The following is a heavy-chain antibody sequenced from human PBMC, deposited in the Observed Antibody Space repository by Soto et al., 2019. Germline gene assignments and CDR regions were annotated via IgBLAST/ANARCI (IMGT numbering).Heavy chain of an antibody. CDR2: IRGDGTTT. CDR1: GFTFSKHW. V-gene: IGHV3-74*01. D-gene: IGHD1-1*01. J-gene: IGHJ3*02. Sequence: EVQLVESGGGLVQPGGSLRLSCAASGFTFSKHWMHWVRQAPGKGPVWVSRIRGDGTTTNYADFVEGRFTISRDNAKNTLYLQMNSLRADDTAVYYCVRGPITGTPSGAFHMWGQGTVVTISS. CDR3: VRGPITGTPSGAFHM.